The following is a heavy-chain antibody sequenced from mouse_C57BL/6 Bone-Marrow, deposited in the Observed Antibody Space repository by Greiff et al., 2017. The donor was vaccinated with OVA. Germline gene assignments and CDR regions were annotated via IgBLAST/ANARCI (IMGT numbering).Heavy chain of an antibody. CDR2: ISSGGDYI. V-gene: IGHV5-9-1*02. CDR1: GFTFSSYA. Sequence: EVHLVESGEGLVKPGGSLKLSCAASGFTFSSYAMSWVRQTPEKRLEWVAYISSGGDYIYYADTVKGRFTISRDNARNTLYLQMSSLKSEDTAMYYCTRDDYYGSSNWYFDVWGTGTTVTVSS. D-gene: IGHD1-1*01. J-gene: IGHJ1*03. CDR3: TRDDYYGSSNWYFDV.